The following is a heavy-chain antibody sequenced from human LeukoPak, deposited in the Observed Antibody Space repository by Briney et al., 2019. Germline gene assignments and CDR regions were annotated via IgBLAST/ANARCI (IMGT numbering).Heavy chain of an antibody. V-gene: IGHV1-46*01. CDR1: GYTFTSYY. CDR2: INPSGGST. D-gene: IGHD2-15*01. J-gene: IGHJ3*02. CDR3: ARGGETLERPFSIVVVVAAAAHAFDI. Sequence: ASVKVSCKASGYTFTSYYMHWVRQAPGQGLEWMGIINPSGGSTSYAQKFQGRVTMTRDTSTSTVYMELSSLRSEDTAVYYCARGGETLERPFSIVVVVAAAAHAFDIWGQGTMVTVSS.